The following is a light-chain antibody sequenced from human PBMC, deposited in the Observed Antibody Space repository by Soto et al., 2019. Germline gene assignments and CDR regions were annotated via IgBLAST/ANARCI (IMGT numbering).Light chain of an antibody. CDR2: KAS. CDR1: QSINNC. Sequence: DIQMTQSPSTLSASVGDRVTITCRASQSINNCLAWYQHKPGKAPKLLIYKASSLGSGVPSRFSGSGSGTEFTLTISSLQPDDFATYYCQQHNSYPFTFGQGTRLEIK. J-gene: IGKJ2*01. V-gene: IGKV1-5*03. CDR3: QQHNSYPFT.